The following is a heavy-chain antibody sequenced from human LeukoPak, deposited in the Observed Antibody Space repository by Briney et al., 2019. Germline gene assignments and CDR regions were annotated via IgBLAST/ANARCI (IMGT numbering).Heavy chain of an antibody. CDR1: GFTFCSYW. J-gene: IGHJ5*02. D-gene: IGHD4-17*01. Sequence: PGGSLRLSCAASGFTFCSYWMHWVRQAPGKGLVWVSSISGSGGTTHYADSVKGRFAISRDKSKNTLYLQMNSLRAEDTAVYYCPRDSQTLTTVTNWFDPWGQGTLVTVSS. CDR2: ISGSGGTT. CDR3: PRDSQTLTTVTNWFDP. V-gene: IGHV3-74*01.